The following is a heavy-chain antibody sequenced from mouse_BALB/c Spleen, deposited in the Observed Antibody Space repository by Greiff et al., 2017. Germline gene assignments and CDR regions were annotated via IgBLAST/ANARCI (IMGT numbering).Heavy chain of an antibody. Sequence: SGAELVRPGASVTLSCKASGYTFTDYEMHWVKQTPVHGLEWIGAIDPETGGTAYNQKFKGKATLTADKSSSTAYMELRSLTSEDSAVYYCTTGLGFGYWSQGTTLTVTS. V-gene: IGHV1-15*01. CDR1: GYTFTDYE. CDR3: TTGLGFGY. J-gene: IGHJ2*01. CDR2: IDPETGGT. D-gene: IGHD3-3*01.